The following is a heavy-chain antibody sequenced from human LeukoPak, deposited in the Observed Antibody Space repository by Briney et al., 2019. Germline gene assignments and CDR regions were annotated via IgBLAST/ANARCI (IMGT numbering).Heavy chain of an antibody. CDR1: GGSISSYY. V-gene: IGHV4-59*12. J-gene: IGHJ3*02. D-gene: IGHD4-11*01. CDR3: ARDGGTTSNPSHDTFAI. Sequence: SETLSLTCTVSGGSISSYYWSWIRQPPGKGLEWIGYIYYSGSTSYSGNTNYNPSLKSRVTISVDRSKNQFSLKLKSVTAADTAIYYCARDGGTTSNPSHDTFAIWGQGTMVAVSS. CDR2: IYYSGST.